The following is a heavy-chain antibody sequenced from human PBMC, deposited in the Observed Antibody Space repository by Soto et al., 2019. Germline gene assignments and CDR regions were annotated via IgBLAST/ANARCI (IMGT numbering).Heavy chain of an antibody. Sequence: LQLQESDPGLVKPSETLSLTCTVSGGSISSSSYYGGWSREPTGKGLEGIGSIYYSGSTYYNPPLKSRVTISVDTSKNHFSLKLSSVTAADTAVYYCARPSDVWGKGTKVT. J-gene: IGHJ6*03. CDR3: ARPSDV. CDR1: GGSISSSSYY. CDR2: IYYSGST. V-gene: IGHV4-39*01.